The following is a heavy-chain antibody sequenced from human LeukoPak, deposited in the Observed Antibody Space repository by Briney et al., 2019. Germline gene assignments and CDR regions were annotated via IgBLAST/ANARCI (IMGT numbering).Heavy chain of an antibody. CDR2: IFPDDSNT. CDR3: ARQEYCSGGSCYTWFDP. V-gene: IGHV5-51*01. J-gene: IGHJ5*02. D-gene: IGHD2-15*01. Sequence: GESLKISCTASGYSFASSWIAWVRQMPGKGLEWMGIIFPDDSNTGYNPSFQGQVTMSADKSVSTAYLQWSSLKASDTAIYYCARQEYCSGGSCYTWFDPWGQGTLVTVSS. CDR1: GYSFASSW.